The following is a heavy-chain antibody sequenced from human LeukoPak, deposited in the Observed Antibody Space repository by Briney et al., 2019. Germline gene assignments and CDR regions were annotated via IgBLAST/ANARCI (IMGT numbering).Heavy chain of an antibody. V-gene: IGHV4-34*01. Sequence: PSETLSLTCAVYGESFSGYYWTWIRQSPGKGLEWIGEINHRGNIHYNPSLQSRVSMSVDTSNNQVSLRLNSVTAADTAVYFCARMRILRLFRGDPNYHGLDVWGQGTPVTVSS. D-gene: IGHD3-3*01. CDR1: GESFSGYY. CDR2: INHRGNI. J-gene: IGHJ6*02. CDR3: ARMRILRLFRGDPNYHGLDV.